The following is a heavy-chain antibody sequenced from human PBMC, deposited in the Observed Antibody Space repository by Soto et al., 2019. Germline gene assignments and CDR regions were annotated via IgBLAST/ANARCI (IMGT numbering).Heavy chain of an antibody. CDR3: ARDLGYIVVVPAASNWFDP. D-gene: IGHD2-2*01. V-gene: IGHV1-2*02. J-gene: IGHJ5*02. CDR1: GYTFTGYY. CDR2: INPNSGGT. Sequence: VGSVKVSCKASGYTFTGYYMHWVRQAPGQGLEWMGLINPNSGGTNYAQKFQGRVTMTRDTSISTAYMELSRLRSDDTAVYYCARDLGYIVVVPAASNWFDPWGQGTLVTVSS.